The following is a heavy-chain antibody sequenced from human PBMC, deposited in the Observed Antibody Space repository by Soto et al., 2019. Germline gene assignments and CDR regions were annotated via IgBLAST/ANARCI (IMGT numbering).Heavy chain of an antibody. J-gene: IGHJ5*02. D-gene: IGHD5-12*01. V-gene: IGHV1-69*13. CDR3: ARALDGYNFFWWFDP. Sequence: ASVKLSCKASGGTFSSYAISWVRQAPGQGLEWMGGIIPIFGTANYAQKFQGRVTITADESTSTAYMELSSLRSEDTAVYYCARALDGYNFFWWFDPWGQGTLVTVSS. CDR1: GGTFSSYA. CDR2: IIPIFGTA.